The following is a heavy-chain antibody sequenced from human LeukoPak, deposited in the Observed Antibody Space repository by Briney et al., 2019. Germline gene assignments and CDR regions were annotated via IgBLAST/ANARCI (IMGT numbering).Heavy chain of an antibody. CDR1: GGSFSGYY. J-gene: IGHJ6*03. Sequence: PETLSQTRAVYGGSFSGYYWSWIRQPPAKGLEWMGEINHSGSSDYKASLKSRVTISVDTSNHQFSLKLSSVTAADTAVYYCARGEVLRFLEWLNPNYYYMDVWGKGTTVTVSS. V-gene: IGHV4-34*01. D-gene: IGHD3-3*01. CDR3: ARGEVLRFLEWLNPNYYYMDV. CDR2: INHSGSS.